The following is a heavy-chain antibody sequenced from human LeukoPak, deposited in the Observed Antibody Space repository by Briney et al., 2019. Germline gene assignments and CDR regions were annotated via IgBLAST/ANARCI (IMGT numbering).Heavy chain of an antibody. CDR2: IKQDGSEK. V-gene: IGHV3-7*01. J-gene: IGHJ4*02. CDR3: ARGQAAGLN. CDR1: GFTFSSYW. Sequence: GGSLRLSCAASGFTFSSYWTSWVRQAPGKGLEWVANIKQDGSEKYYVDSVKGRFTISRDNAKNSLYLQMNSLRAEDTAVYYCARGQAAGLNWGQGTLVTVSP. D-gene: IGHD6-13*01.